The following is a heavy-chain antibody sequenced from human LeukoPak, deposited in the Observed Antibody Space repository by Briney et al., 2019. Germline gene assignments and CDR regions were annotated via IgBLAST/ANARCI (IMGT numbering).Heavy chain of an antibody. CDR3: ATVGPSRLIDP. D-gene: IGHD6-25*01. Sequence: SETLSLTCTVSGGSISSSSYYWGWIRQPPGKGLEWIGSIYYSGSTYYNPSLKSRVTISVDTSKNQFSLKLRSVTAADTAVYYCATVGPSRLIDPWGQGTLVTVSS. J-gene: IGHJ5*02. V-gene: IGHV4-39*07. CDR1: GGSISSSSYY. CDR2: IYYSGST.